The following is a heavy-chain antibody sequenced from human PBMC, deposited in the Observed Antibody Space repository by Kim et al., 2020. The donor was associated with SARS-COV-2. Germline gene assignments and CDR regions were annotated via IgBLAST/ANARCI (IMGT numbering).Heavy chain of an antibody. J-gene: IGHJ4*02. D-gene: IGHD6-13*01. CDR3: ARIEAAAGHNLDY. Sequence: NPSLKSRVTISVDKSKNQFSLKLSSVTAADTAVYYCARIEAAAGHNLDYWGQGTLVTVSS. V-gene: IGHV4-4*02.